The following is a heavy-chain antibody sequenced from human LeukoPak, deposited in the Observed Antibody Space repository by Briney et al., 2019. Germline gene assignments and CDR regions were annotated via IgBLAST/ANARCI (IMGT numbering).Heavy chain of an antibody. CDR1: GGTFSSYA. Sequence: SVTVSCTASGGTFSSYAISWVRQAPGQGLEWMGGIIPIFGTANYAQKFQGRVTITADESTSTAYMELSSLRSEDTAVYYCARGVVPYYYGMDVWGQGTTDTVSS. CDR3: ARGVVPYYYGMDV. V-gene: IGHV1-69*13. D-gene: IGHD2-2*01. J-gene: IGHJ6*02. CDR2: IIPIFGTA.